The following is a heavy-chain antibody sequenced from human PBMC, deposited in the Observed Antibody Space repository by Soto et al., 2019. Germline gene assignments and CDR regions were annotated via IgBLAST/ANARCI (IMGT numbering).Heavy chain of an antibody. D-gene: IGHD2-15*01. Sequence: EVQLVESGGGLVQPGGSLRLSCAASGFTFSSYWMSWVRQAPGKGLEWVANIKQDGSEKYYVDSVKGRFTISRDNAKNSLYLKMNSLRAEDTAVYYCARDKDIVVVVAPTPNWFAPGGQGPLVTVSS. CDR1: GFTFSSYW. V-gene: IGHV3-7*01. CDR3: ARDKDIVVVVAPTPNWFAP. CDR2: IKQDGSEK. J-gene: IGHJ5*02.